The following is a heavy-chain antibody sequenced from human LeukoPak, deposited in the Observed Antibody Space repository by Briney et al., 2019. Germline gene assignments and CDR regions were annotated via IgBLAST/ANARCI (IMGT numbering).Heavy chain of an antibody. CDR2: IKGDGSST. Sequence: PGGSLRLSCAASGFTFSSYWMHWVRQGPGEGLVWVSRIKGDGSSTTYADSVKGRFTVSRDNAKNTLYLQMNSLRVDDTAVYVCERNRYDPNENNRGFDSWGQGTLVTVSS. D-gene: IGHD2-2*01. V-gene: IGHV3-74*01. J-gene: IGHJ4*02. CDR1: GFTFSSYW. CDR3: ERNRYDPNENNRGFDS.